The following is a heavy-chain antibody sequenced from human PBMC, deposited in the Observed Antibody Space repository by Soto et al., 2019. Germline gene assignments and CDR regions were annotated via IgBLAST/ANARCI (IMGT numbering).Heavy chain of an antibody. J-gene: IGHJ5*02. Sequence: QLQLQESGPGLVKPSETLSLTCTVSGGSISSSSYYWGWIRQPPGKGLEWIGSIYYSGSTYYNPSLKSRVTISVDTSKNQFSLKLSSVTAADTAVYYCARHPGGARYYGSGSHNWFDPWGQGTLVTVSS. D-gene: IGHD3-10*01. CDR1: GGSISSSSYY. V-gene: IGHV4-39*01. CDR3: ARHPGGARYYGSGSHNWFDP. CDR2: IYYSGST.